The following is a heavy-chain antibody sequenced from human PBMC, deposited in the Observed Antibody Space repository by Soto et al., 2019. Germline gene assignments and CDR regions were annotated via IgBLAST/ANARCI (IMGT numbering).Heavy chain of an antibody. V-gene: IGHV3-23*01. D-gene: IGHD4-17*01. CDR3: AKLQDGDPLSWLFDP. Sequence: EVQLLESGGSLVQPGGSLRLSCAASGFTFSTYAMSWVRQAPGKGLEWVSGVSGSGGSTYYAESVQGRFTISRDNSKNTVSLQMKNLTAEDTAVYHCAKLQDGDPLSWLFDPWGQGTLVTVSS. CDR1: GFTFSTYA. CDR2: VSGSGGST. J-gene: IGHJ5*02.